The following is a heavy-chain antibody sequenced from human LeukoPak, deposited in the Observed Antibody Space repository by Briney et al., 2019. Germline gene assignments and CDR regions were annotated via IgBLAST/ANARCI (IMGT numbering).Heavy chain of an antibody. CDR1: GGTFSSYA. V-gene: IGHV1-69*05. Sequence: GASVKVSCKASGGTFSSYAISWVRQAPGQGLEWMGGIIPIFGTANYAQKFQGRVTITTDESTSTAYMELSNLRSDDTAVYYCARVRRDDSSGYVTYFDYWGQGTLVTVSS. CDR3: ARVRRDDSSGYVTYFDY. CDR2: IIPIFGTA. J-gene: IGHJ4*02. D-gene: IGHD3-22*01.